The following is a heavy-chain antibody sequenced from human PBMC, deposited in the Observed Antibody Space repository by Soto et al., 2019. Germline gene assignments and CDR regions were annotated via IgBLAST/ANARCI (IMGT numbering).Heavy chain of an antibody. Sequence: EVQLVESGGGLVKPGGSLRLSCAASGFTFSSYSMNWVRQAPGKGLEWVSSISSSSSYIYYADSVKGRFTISRDNAKNSLYLQMNSLRAEDTAVYYYARDRGSGWLYYYGMDVWGQGTTVTVSS. D-gene: IGHD6-19*01. CDR1: GFTFSSYS. J-gene: IGHJ6*02. CDR2: ISSSSSYI. CDR3: ARDRGSGWLYYYGMDV. V-gene: IGHV3-21*01.